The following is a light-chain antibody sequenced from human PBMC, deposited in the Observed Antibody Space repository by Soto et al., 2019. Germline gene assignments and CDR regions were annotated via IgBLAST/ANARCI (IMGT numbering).Light chain of an antibody. V-gene: IGKV3-11*01. CDR1: QSVSSN. CDR2: DAS. J-gene: IGKJ5*01. Sequence: DIVLTQSRGTLSVSPGERATLSCRASQSVSSNLAWYQQKPGQAPRLLIYDASNRATGIPARFSGSGSGTDFTLTISSLEPEDFAVYYCQQRSNWPPSTFGQGTRLEIK. CDR3: QQRSNWPPST.